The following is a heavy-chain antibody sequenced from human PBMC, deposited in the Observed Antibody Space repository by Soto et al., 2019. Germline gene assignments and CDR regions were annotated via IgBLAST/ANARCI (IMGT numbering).Heavy chain of an antibody. CDR1: GGSVSSNSAA. CDR3: ARDNSGYSCYAAPLDAFDI. CDR2: TYYRSKWYN. Sequence: PSQTLSLTCAISGGSVSSNSAAWNWIRQSPSRGLEWLGRTYYRSKWYNDYAVSVKSRITINPDTSKNQFSLQLNSVTPEDTAVYYCARDNSGYSCYAAPLDAFDIRGQGTMVTVSS. J-gene: IGHJ3*02. V-gene: IGHV6-1*01. D-gene: IGHD5-12*01.